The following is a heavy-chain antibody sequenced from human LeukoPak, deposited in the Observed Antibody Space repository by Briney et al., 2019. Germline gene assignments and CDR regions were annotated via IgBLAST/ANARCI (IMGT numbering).Heavy chain of an antibody. Sequence: GGSLRLSCAASGFTVSSNYMSWVRQAPGKGLEWVSVIYSGGSTYCADSVKGRFTISRDNSKNTLYLQMNSLRAEDTAVYYCAREAEYYDSSGYYSSYFDYWGQGTLVTVSS. J-gene: IGHJ4*02. CDR3: AREAEYYDSSGYYSSYFDY. V-gene: IGHV3-53*01. CDR2: IYSGGST. D-gene: IGHD3-22*01. CDR1: GFTVSSNY.